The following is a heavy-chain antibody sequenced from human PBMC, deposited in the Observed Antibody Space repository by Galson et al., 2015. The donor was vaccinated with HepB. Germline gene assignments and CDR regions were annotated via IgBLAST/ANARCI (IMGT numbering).Heavy chain of an antibody. J-gene: IGHJ4*02. CDR3: AKVAFWGDGPFYFDY. Sequence: SLRLSCAASGFTFSSYSMNWVRQAPGKGLEWVSAISGSGGSTYYADSVKGRFTISRDNSKNTLCLQMNSLRAEGTAVYYCAKVAFWGDGPFYFDYWGQGTLVTVSS. CDR1: GFTFSSYS. V-gene: IGHV3-23*01. CDR2: ISGSGGST. D-gene: IGHD2-21*02.